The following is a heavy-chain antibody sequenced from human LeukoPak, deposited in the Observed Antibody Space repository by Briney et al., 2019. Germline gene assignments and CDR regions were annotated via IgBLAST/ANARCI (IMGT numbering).Heavy chain of an antibody. J-gene: IGHJ5*02. Sequence: GGSLRLSCAASGFTFSSYWMNWLRQAPGKGLEWVANIKQNGDEKYYVDSVKGRFTISRDNAKNSLYLQMNSLRAEDTAVYYCARDRNWNSFDPWGQGTLVTVSS. CDR2: IKQNGDEK. CDR3: ARDRNWNSFDP. V-gene: IGHV3-7*01. CDR1: GFTFSSYW. D-gene: IGHD1-7*01.